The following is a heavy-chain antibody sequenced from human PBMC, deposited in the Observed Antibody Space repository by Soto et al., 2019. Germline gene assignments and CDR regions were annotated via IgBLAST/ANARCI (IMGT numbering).Heavy chain of an antibody. CDR1: GFTFSSYG. CDR2: ISYDGSNK. Sequence: GGSLRLSCAASGFTFSSYGMHWVRQAPGKGLEWVAVISYDGSNKYYADSVKGRFTISRDNSKNTLYLQMNSLRAEDTAVYYCAKGPRRYCSGGSCYSETDYWGQGTLVTVSS. V-gene: IGHV3-30*18. J-gene: IGHJ4*02. D-gene: IGHD2-15*01. CDR3: AKGPRRYCSGGSCYSETDY.